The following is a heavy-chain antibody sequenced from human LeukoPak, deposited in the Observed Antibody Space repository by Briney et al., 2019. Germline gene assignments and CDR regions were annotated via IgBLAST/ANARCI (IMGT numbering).Heavy chain of an antibody. V-gene: IGHV3-21*01. Sequence: PGVSLRLSCAASGFTFSSYSMNWVRQAPGKGLEWVSSISSSSSYIYYADSVKGRFTISRDNAENSLYLQMNSLRAEDTAVYYCASGGYGGPPVWGQGTLVTVFS. D-gene: IGHD4-23*01. J-gene: IGHJ4*02. CDR1: GFTFSSYS. CDR2: ISSSSSYI. CDR3: ASGGYGGPPV.